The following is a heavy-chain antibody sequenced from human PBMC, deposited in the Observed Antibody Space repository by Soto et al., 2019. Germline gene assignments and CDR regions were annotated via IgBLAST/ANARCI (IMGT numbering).Heavy chain of an antibody. CDR2: IYYSGST. CDR1: GGSISSYY. V-gene: IGHV4-59*01. Sequence: SETLSLTCTVSGGSISSYYWSWIRQPPGKGLEWIGYIYYSGSTNYNPSLKSRVTISVDTSKNQFSLKLSSVTAADTAVYYCVRANYDFWSGYYTNFDYWGQGTLVTVSS. D-gene: IGHD3-3*01. CDR3: VRANYDFWSGYYTNFDY. J-gene: IGHJ4*02.